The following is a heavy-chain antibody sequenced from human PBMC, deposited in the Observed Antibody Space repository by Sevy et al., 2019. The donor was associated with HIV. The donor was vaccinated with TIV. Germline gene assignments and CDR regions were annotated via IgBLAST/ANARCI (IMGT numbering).Heavy chain of an antibody. D-gene: IGHD3-22*01. CDR3: AKPSHYYDSSGYSHDRAFDI. CDR2: IKQDGSEK. Sequence: GGSLRLSCAASGFTFSSYCMSWVRQAPGKGLEWVANIKQDGSEKYYVDSVKGRFTISRDNAKNSLYLQMNSLRAEDTAVYYCAKPSHYYDSSGYSHDRAFDIWGQGTMVTVSS. CDR1: GFTFSSYC. J-gene: IGHJ3*02. V-gene: IGHV3-7*01.